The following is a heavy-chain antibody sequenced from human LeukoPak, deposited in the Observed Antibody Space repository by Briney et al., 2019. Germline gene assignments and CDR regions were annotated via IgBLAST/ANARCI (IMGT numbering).Heavy chain of an antibody. CDR3: ARGYYYDSGGRTYYFYYGMDV. J-gene: IGHJ6*02. Sequence: PGGSLRLSCAASGFTFSSYAMSWVRQAPGKGLEWVSAISGSGGSTYYADSVKGRFTISRDNSKNTLYLQMNSLRAEDTAVYYCARGYYYDSGGRTYYFYYGMDVWGQGTTVTVSS. CDR2: ISGSGGST. V-gene: IGHV3-23*01. D-gene: IGHD3-22*01. CDR1: GFTFSSYA.